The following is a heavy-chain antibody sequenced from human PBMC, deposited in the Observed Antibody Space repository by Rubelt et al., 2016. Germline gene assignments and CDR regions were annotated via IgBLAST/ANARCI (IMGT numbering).Heavy chain of an antibody. V-gene: IGHV4-39*01. CDR2: IHYTGST. CDR3: AGRTNWFDP. Sequence: QLQLQESGPGLVKPSETLSLTCTVSGGSISSSSYYWGWIRQPPGKGLEWIGSIHYTGSTFYDPYIQSRVTISVDTSTNQFSRKLTSVTAADTAVYYGAGRTNWFDPWGQGTLVTVSS. J-gene: IGHJ5*02. CDR1: GGSISSSSYY.